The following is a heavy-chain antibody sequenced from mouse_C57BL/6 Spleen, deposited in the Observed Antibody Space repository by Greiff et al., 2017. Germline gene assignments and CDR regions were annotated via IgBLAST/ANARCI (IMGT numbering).Heavy chain of an antibody. CDR3: ARDDDYDGYYFDY. Sequence: EVKLVESGGGLVKPGGSLKLSCTASGFTFSSYAMSWVRQTPEKRLEWVATISDGSSYTYYPDNVKGRFTISRDNAKNNLYLQMSHLKSEDTAMYYCARDDDYDGYYFDYWGQGTTLTVSS. J-gene: IGHJ2*01. CDR1: GFTFSSYA. V-gene: IGHV5-4*01. D-gene: IGHD2-4*01. CDR2: ISDGSSYT.